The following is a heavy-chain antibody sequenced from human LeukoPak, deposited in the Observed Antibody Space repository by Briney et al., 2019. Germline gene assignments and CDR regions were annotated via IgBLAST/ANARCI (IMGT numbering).Heavy chain of an antibody. Sequence: SETLSLTCTVSGGSMSSYYWSWIRQPPGKGLEWIGYIYYSGSTNYNPSLKSRVTISVDTSKNQFSLKLSSVTAADTAVYFCARGTYDSYGMDVWGQGTTVTVSS. D-gene: IGHD3-10*01. CDR3: ARGTYDSYGMDV. V-gene: IGHV4-59*01. J-gene: IGHJ6*02. CDR2: IYYSGST. CDR1: GGSMSSYY.